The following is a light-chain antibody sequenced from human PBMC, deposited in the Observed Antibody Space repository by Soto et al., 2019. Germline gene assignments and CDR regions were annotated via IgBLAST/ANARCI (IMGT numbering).Light chain of an antibody. V-gene: IGKV3-11*01. J-gene: IGKJ3*01. CDR2: DVS. CDR3: QQRSNRPRFT. Sequence: EIVLTQSPATLSLSPGXRATLSCRASQSVDNYLAWHQQKPGQAPRLLIYDVSNRATGTPSRFSGSGSGTDFTLSISSLEPEDFAVYYCQQRSNRPRFTFGPGTKVDIK. CDR1: QSVDNY.